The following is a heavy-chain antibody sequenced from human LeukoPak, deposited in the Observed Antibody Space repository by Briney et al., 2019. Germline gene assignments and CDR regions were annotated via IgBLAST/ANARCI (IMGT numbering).Heavy chain of an antibody. CDR3: ARDVSGRPYYYYYYMDV. D-gene: IGHD5-12*01. CDR2: INWNGGST. J-gene: IGHJ6*03. Sequence: GGSLRLSCAASGFTFYDYGMSWVRQAPGKGLEWVSGINWNGGSTGYADSVKGRFTISRDNAKNSLYLQMNSLRAEDTALYYCARDVSGRPYYYYYYMDVWGKGTTVTVSS. V-gene: IGHV3-20*04. CDR1: GFTFYDYG.